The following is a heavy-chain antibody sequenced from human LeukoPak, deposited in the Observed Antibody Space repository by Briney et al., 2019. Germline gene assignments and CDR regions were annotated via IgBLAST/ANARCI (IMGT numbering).Heavy chain of an antibody. V-gene: IGHV3-23*01. J-gene: IGHJ4*02. CDR3: AKDLNYDSSGYYPPKGFDY. Sequence: GGSLRLSCAASRFTFSNYAMSWVRQAPGKGLEWVSVVSGNGGSRNYADSVKGRFTISRDNSKNTLYLLMNSLRAEDTAVYYCAKDLNYDSSGYYPPKGFDYWGQGTLVTVSS. CDR2: VSGNGGSR. CDR1: RFTFSNYA. D-gene: IGHD3-22*01.